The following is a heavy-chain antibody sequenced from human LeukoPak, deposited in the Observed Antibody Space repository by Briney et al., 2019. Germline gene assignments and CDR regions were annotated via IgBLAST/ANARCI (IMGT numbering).Heavy chain of an antibody. J-gene: IGHJ3*02. CDR3: ATSYSSGWYAI. CDR2: ISSSSSYI. D-gene: IGHD6-19*01. V-gene: IGHV3-21*01. Sequence: GGSLRLSCAASGFTFSSYSMNWVRQAPGKGLEWVSSISSSSSYIYYADSVKGRFTISRDNAKNSLYLQMNSLRAEDTAVYYCATSYSSGWYAIWGQGTMVTVSP. CDR1: GFTFSSYS.